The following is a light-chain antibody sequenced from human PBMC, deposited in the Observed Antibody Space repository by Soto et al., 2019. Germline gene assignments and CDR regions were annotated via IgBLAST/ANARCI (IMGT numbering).Light chain of an antibody. CDR2: GNS. V-gene: IGLV1-40*01. CDR3: QSYDSSLSGSDV. J-gene: IGLJ1*01. CDR1: SSNIGAGYD. Sequence: VVTQPPSVSGAPGQRVTISCTGSSSNIGAGYDVHWYQQLPGTAPKLLIYGNSNRPSGVPDRFSGSKSGTSASLAITGLQAEDEADYYCQSYDSSLSGSDVFGTGTKLTVL.